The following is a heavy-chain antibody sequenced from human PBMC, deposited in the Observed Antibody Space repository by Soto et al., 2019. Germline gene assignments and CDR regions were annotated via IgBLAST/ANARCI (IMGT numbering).Heavy chain of an antibody. CDR1: GGSISSGGYY. CDR2: ISDSGNT. CDR3: ARTTFYDIFTAYYSLFDY. J-gene: IGHJ4*02. V-gene: IGHV4-31*03. D-gene: IGHD3-9*01. Sequence: QVQLQESGPGLVKPSQTLTLTCTVSGGSISSGGYYWGWIRQHPGKGLEWIGHISDSGNTYYNPSLKSRVTISVDTSKNHFSLNLSAVTAADTAVYYCARTTFYDIFTAYYSLFDYWGQGTLVTVSS.